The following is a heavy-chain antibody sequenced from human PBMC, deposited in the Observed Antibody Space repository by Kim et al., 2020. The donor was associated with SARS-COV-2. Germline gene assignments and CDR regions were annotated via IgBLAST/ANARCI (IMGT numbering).Heavy chain of an antibody. V-gene: IGHV4-4*02. J-gene: IGHJ5*02. CDR2: IYHSGST. Sequence: SETLSLTCAVSGGSISSSNWWSWVRQPPGKGLEWIGGIYHSGSTNYNPSLKSRVTISVDKSKNQFSLKLSSVTAADTAVYYCARVGTTGNWFDPWGQGTLVTVSS. CDR3: ARVGTTGNWFDP. D-gene: IGHD1-1*01. CDR1: GGSISSSNW.